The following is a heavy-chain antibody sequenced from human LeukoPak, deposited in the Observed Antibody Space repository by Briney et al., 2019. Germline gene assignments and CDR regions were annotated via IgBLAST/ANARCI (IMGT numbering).Heavy chain of an antibody. D-gene: IGHD3-10*01. V-gene: IGHV1-8*01. CDR1: GYTFTSYD. J-gene: IGHJ5*02. Sequence: ASVKVSCKASGYTFTSYDINWVRQATGQGLEWMGWMNPNSGNTGYAQKFQGRVTMTRNTSISTAYMELSSLRSEDTAVYYCARDVGSGSYGLNWFDPWGQGTLVTVSS. CDR2: MNPNSGNT. CDR3: ARDVGSGSYGLNWFDP.